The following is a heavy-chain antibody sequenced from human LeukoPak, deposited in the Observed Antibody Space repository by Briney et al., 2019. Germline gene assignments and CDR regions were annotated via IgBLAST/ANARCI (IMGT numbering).Heavy chain of an antibody. V-gene: IGHV3-48*03. CDR2: ISSSGSTI. CDR1: GFTFSSYE. J-gene: IGHJ6*04. D-gene: IGHD3-9*01. CDR3: ARDSSQYYDILTGYYYYYGMDV. Sequence: GGSLRLSWAAPGFTFSSYEMNWVRQAPGKGLEWVSYISSSGSTIYYADSVKGRFTISRDNAKNSLYLQMNSLRAEDTAVYYCARDSSQYYDILTGYYYYYGMDVWGKGTTVTVSS.